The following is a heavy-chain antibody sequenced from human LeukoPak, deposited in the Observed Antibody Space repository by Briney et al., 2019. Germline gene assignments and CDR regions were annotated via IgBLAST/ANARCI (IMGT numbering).Heavy chain of an antibody. CDR1: GYTFSSYG. CDR3: ARDRVGLELDSGADY. J-gene: IGHJ4*02. CDR2: ISAYNGNT. D-gene: IGHD1-7*01. V-gene: IGHV1-18*01. Sequence: ASVNVSCKASGYTFSSYGITWVRQAPGQGLEWMGWISAYNGNTNYAQNLQGRVTMTTDTSASTAYMELRSLRSDDTAMYYCARDRVGLELDSGADYWGQGTLVTVSS.